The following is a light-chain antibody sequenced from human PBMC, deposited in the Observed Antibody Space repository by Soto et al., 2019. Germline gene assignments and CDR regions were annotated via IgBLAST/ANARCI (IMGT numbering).Light chain of an antibody. J-gene: IGKJ1*01. V-gene: IGKV3-20*01. CDR3: QQYGSSPVT. CDR2: GAS. Sequence: EIVLTQAPGTLSLSPGESATLSCRASQSVSSSDLALYQQKPGPAPRLLMYGASSWATGCPDRLSGSGSGTDFTLTISRLLPEDVAVYYCQQYGSSPVTFGQGTKVEV. CDR1: QSVSSSD.